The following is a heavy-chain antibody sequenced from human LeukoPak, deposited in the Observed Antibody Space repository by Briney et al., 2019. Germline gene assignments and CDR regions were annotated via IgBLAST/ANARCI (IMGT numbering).Heavy chain of an antibody. D-gene: IGHD6-13*01. CDR3: AREYSSTWFRRGYYFDY. J-gene: IGHJ4*02. CDR1: GXTFSSYW. V-gene: IGHV3-7*04. Sequence: QPGGSLRLSCAASGXTFSSYWMSWVRQAPGKGQEWVANIRQDGTEKYYVDSVKGRFTISRDNAKNSVYLQMNSLRAEDTAVYYCAREYSSTWFRRGYYFDYWGQGTLVTVSS. CDR2: IRQDGTEK.